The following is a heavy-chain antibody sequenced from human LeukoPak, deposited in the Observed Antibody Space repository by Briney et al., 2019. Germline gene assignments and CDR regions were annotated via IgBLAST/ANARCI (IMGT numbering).Heavy chain of an antibody. CDR3: ARDGFAAYFDY. J-gene: IGHJ4*02. D-gene: IGHD2-2*03. CDR2: ISSSSSYI. V-gene: IGHV3-21*01. CDR1: GFTFSSYS. Sequence: GGSLRLSCAASGFTFSSYSMNWVRQAPGKGLEWVSSISSSSSYIYYADSVKGRFTISRDNAKNSLYLQMSSLRAEDTAVYYCARDGFAAYFDYWGQGTLVTVSS.